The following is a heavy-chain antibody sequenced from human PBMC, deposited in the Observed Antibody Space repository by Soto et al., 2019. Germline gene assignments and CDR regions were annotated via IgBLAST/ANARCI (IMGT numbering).Heavy chain of an antibody. CDR1: GGSFSGYY. V-gene: IGHV4-34*01. CDR2: INHSGST. Sequence: SETLSLTCAVYGGSFSGYYWSWIRQPPGKGLEWIGEINHSGSTNYNPSLKSRVTISVDTSKNQFSLKLSSVTAADTAVYYCVMSLYSSSWQDYYYYYGMDGWGQGTTVTVSS. D-gene: IGHD6-13*01. CDR3: VMSLYSSSWQDYYYYYGMDG. J-gene: IGHJ6*02.